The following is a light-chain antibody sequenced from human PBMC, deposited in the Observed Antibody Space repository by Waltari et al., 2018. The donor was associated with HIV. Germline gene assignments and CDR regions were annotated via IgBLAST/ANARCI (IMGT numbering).Light chain of an antibody. CDR1: QGISNC. CDR3: QKYNSAPLT. CDR2: SAS. Sequence: DIQMTQSPSSLSASVGDRVTITCRASQGISNCLAWYQQKPGKIPKLLIYSASTLQSGVSSRFSGSGSGTDFTLTITSLQPEDVAIYYCQKYNSAPLTFGQGTKVEIK. V-gene: IGKV1-27*01. J-gene: IGKJ1*01.